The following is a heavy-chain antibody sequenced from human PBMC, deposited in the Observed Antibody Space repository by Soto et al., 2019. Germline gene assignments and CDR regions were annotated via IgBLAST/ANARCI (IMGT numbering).Heavy chain of an antibody. J-gene: IGHJ4*02. D-gene: IGHD3-10*01. V-gene: IGHV4-31*03. Sequence: QVQLQESGPGLVKPSQTLSLTCTVSGGSISSGGYYWSWIRQHPGKGLEWIGYIYYSGSTYYNPSLKSRVTLSVDMSKKQCSLKLRSVTAADTAVYYCARGVTMVRGVIHTPDFDYWGQGTLVTVSS. CDR1: GGSISSGGYY. CDR3: ARGVTMVRGVIHTPDFDY. CDR2: IYYSGST.